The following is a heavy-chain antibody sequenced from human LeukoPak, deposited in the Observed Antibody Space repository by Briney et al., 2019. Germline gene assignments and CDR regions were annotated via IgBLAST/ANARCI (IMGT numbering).Heavy chain of an antibody. D-gene: IGHD3-22*01. Sequence: ASVKVSCKASGYTFTSYYMHWVRQAPGQGLEWMGIINPSGGSTSYAQKFQGRVTMARDTSTSTVYMELSSLRSEDTAVYYCARTSPHYYGSSGYLVYWGQGTMVTVSS. CDR3: ARTSPHYYGSSGYLVY. CDR2: INPSGGST. V-gene: IGHV1-46*01. J-gene: IGHJ4*02. CDR1: GYTFTSYY.